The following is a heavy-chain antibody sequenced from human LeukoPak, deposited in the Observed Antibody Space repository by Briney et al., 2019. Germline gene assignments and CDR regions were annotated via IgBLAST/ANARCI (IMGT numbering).Heavy chain of an antibody. J-gene: IGHJ4*02. D-gene: IGHD3-22*01. V-gene: IGHV3-20*04. CDR2: INWNGGST. CDR1: GFTFDDYG. Sequence: GGSLRLSXAASGFTFDDYGMSWVRQAPGKGLEWVSGINWNGGSTGYADSVKGRFTISRDNAKNSLYLQMNSLRAEDTALYYCARVMGSGYSLDYWGQGTLVTVSS. CDR3: ARVMGSGYSLDY.